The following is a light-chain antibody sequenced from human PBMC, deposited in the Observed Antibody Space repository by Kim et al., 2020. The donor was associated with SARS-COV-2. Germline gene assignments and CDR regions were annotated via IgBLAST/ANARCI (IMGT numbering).Light chain of an antibody. CDR2: TAS. CDR1: QNIGTW. CDR3: QQYSSYWT. V-gene: IGKV1-5*03. Sequence: DIHMTQSPSTLSASIGDRVTITCRAGQNIGTWLAWYQQKPGQAPKLLISTASTLENGVPSRFSGSGSGTEFTLTINSLQPDVFGTYYCQQYSSYWTFGQGTKVDIK. J-gene: IGKJ1*01.